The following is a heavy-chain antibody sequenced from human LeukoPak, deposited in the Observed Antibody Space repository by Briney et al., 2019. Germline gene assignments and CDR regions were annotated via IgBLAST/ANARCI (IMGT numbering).Heavy chain of an antibody. D-gene: IGHD2-15*01. V-gene: IGHV4-34*01. CDR2: INHSGST. J-gene: IGHJ6*03. CDR3: ARVRVAATVYYYYYMDV. Sequence: SETLSLTCAVYGGSFSGYYWSWIRQPPGKGLEWIGEINHSGSTNYNPSLKSRVTISVDTSKNQFSLKLSSVTAADTAVYYCARVRVAATVYYYYYMDVWGKGTTVTVSS. CDR1: GGSFSGYY.